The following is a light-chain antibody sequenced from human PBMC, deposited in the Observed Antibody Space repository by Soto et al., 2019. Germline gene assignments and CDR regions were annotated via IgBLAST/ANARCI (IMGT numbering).Light chain of an antibody. CDR2: DAS. CDR1: QTVSSRY. J-gene: IGKJ3*01. Sequence: EIVLTQSPGTLSLSPGEGVTLSCRASQTVSSRYLAWYQQRPGQAPRLLIYDASSRASGIPDRFSGSGSGTDFTLTISRLEPEDFAVYYCQHRSNWLAFGPGTKVDIK. V-gene: IGKV3D-20*02. CDR3: QHRSNWLA.